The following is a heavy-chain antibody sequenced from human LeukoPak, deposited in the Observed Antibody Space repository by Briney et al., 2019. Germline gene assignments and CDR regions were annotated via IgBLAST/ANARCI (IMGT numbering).Heavy chain of an antibody. V-gene: IGHV3-30*02. D-gene: IGHD2-2*01. CDR1: GFTFSSYG. CDR3: ARDREFPVVLPTASDC. Sequence: GGSLRLSCAASGFTFSSYGIHWVRQAPGKGLEWVAFIRYDTSNKYYADSVKGRFTISRDNSKNTLYLQMNSLRAEDTAVYYCARDREFPVVLPTASDCWGQGTLVTVSS. J-gene: IGHJ4*02. CDR2: IRYDTSNK.